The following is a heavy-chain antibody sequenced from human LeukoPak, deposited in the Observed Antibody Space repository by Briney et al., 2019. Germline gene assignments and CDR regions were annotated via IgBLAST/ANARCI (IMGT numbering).Heavy chain of an antibody. Sequence: GGSLRLSCAASGFTLDDYAMHTVRQAPGKGLEWVSGISWNSGSIGYADSVKGRFTISRDNAKNSLYLQMNSLRAEDTALYYCAKDKTRSTMILRGYFLDVWGKGTTVTVSS. D-gene: IGHD3-22*01. CDR2: ISWNSGSI. CDR3: AKDKTRSTMILRGYFLDV. V-gene: IGHV3-9*01. CDR1: GFTLDDYA. J-gene: IGHJ6*03.